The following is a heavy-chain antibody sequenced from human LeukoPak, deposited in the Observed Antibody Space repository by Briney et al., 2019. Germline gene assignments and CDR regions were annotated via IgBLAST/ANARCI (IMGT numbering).Heavy chain of an antibody. CDR3: ARHGAVLGGYYDSSGYYYADY. CDR1: GYSFTSYW. V-gene: IGHV5-51*01. J-gene: IGHJ4*02. D-gene: IGHD3-22*01. CDR2: IYPGDSDT. Sequence: GESLKISCRGSGYSFTSYWIGWVRQMPGKGLEWMGIIYPGDSDTRYSPSFQGQVTISADKSISTAYLQWSSLKASDTAMYYCARHGAVLGGYYDSSGYYYADYWGQGTLVTVSS.